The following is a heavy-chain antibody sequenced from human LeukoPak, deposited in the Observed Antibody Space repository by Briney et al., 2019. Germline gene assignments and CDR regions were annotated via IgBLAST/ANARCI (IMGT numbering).Heavy chain of an antibody. V-gene: IGHV4-59*01. CDR1: GGSISTYY. CDR3: ATARIKLPSSPFDY. CDR2: IYYSGST. J-gene: IGHJ4*02. D-gene: IGHD2-15*01. Sequence: SETLSLTCTVSGGSISTYYWSWIRQPPGKGLEWIGYIYYSGSTSYNPSLKSRVTMSVDTSENQVSLKLTSVTAADTAVYYCATARIKLPSSPFDYWGQGILVTVSS.